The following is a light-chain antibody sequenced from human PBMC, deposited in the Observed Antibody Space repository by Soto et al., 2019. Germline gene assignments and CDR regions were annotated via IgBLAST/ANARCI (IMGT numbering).Light chain of an antibody. CDR1: QFVSSRY. CDR2: GAS. CDR3: QQYGSSPIT. Sequence: EIVLTQSPGTLSWSPGESATLLCRASQFVSSRYLAWYQQKPGQAPSLLIYGASSRATGIPARFSGSGSGTDFTLTITPLEPEDFAVYFCQQYGSSPITFGQGTRLEIK. V-gene: IGKV3-20*01. J-gene: IGKJ5*01.